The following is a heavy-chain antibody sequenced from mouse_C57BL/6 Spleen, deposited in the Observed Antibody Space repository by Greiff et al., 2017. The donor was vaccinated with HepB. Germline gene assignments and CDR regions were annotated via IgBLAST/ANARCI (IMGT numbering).Heavy chain of an antibody. Sequence: DVQLQESGPVLVKPGASVKMSCKASGYTFTDYYMNWVKQSHGKSLEWIGVINPYNGGTSYNQKFKGKATLTVDKSSSTAYMELNSLTSEDSAVYYCARSSPYYYGSSYCYFDYWGQGTTLTVSS. CDR3: ARSSPYYYGSSYCYFDY. V-gene: IGHV1-19*01. CDR2: INPYNGGT. CDR1: GYTFTDYY. D-gene: IGHD1-1*01. J-gene: IGHJ2*01.